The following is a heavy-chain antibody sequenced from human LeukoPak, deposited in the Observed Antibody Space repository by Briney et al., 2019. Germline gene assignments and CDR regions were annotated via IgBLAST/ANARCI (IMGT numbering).Heavy chain of an antibody. Sequence: ASVKVSCKASGYTFTNYYMHWVRPAPGLGLEWMGIINPYGGSTTYAQKFQGRITMTRDTSTSTVYMELSSLRSEDTAVYYCARDLDSSRNWFDPWGQGTLVSVSS. D-gene: IGHD6-13*01. V-gene: IGHV1-46*01. CDR1: GYTFTNYY. J-gene: IGHJ5*02. CDR2: INPYGGST. CDR3: ARDLDSSRNWFDP.